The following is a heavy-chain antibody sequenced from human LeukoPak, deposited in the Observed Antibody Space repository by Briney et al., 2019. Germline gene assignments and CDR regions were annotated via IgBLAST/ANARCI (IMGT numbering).Heavy chain of an antibody. CDR2: INKDGYEK. D-gene: IGHD4-23*01. J-gene: IGHJ2*01. CDR1: GFTFSNYW. Sequence: GGSLRLSCAASGFTFSNYWMSWVRQAPGKGLEWVASINKDGYEKYYVDSVKGRFTISRDNAKNSLYLQMNSLRAEDTAVYYCARSAATVVTPSWYFDLWGRGTLVTVSS. V-gene: IGHV3-7*01. CDR3: ARSAATVVTPSWYFDL.